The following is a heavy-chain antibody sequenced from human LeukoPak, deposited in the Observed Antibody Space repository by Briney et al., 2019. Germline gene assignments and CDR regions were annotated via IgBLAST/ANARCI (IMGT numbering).Heavy chain of an antibody. D-gene: IGHD2-21*01. CDR3: ARANRVPYCGGDCAAFDI. J-gene: IGHJ3*02. Sequence: HPGGSLRLSCAASGFTFSSYWMSWVRQAPGKGLEWVANIKQDGSEKYYVDSVKGRFTISRDNAKNSLYLQMNSLRAEDTAVYYCARANRVPYCGGDCAAFDIWGQGTMVTVSS. CDR2: IKQDGSEK. V-gene: IGHV3-7*01. CDR1: GFTFSSYW.